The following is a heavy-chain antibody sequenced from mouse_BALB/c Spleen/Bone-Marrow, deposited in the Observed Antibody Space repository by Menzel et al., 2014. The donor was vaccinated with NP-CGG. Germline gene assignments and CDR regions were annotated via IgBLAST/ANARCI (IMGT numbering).Heavy chain of an antibody. CDR3: TRDNGPFDY. Sequence: EVQLVESGGGLVKPGGSLKLSCAASGFTFSSYTMSWVRQTPEKRLEWVATITSGGSYTYYPDSVKGRFTISRDNAQNTLYLQMSSLKSEDTAMYYCTRDNGPFDYWGQGTPLTVSS. D-gene: IGHD1-2*01. V-gene: IGHV5-6-4*01. CDR2: ITSGGSYT. J-gene: IGHJ2*01. CDR1: GFTFSSYT.